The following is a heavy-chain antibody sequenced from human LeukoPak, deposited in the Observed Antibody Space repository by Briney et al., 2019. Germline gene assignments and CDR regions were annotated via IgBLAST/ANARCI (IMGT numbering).Heavy chain of an antibody. CDR2: IYYSGRT. CDR1: GGSISSGTYY. J-gene: IGHJ4*02. D-gene: IGHD1-26*01. Sequence: SETLSLTCTVSGGSISSGTYYWGWIRQPPGKGLEWIGSIYYSGRTYYNPSLKSRVTISVDTSKNQFSLKLSSVTAADTAMYYCARVGGSYGRLDYWGQGTLVTVSS. CDR3: ARVGGSYGRLDY. V-gene: IGHV4-39*07.